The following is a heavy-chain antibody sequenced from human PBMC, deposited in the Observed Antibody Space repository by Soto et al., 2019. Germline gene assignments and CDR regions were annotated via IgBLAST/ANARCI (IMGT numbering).Heavy chain of an antibody. J-gene: IGHJ6*02. CDR3: AKDLAILASYYYYGMDV. CDR1: GFTCSNYG. Sequence: VGSMRLSCAASGFTCSNYGMHWVRQAQGKGLEWVAVISYDGSNKYYADSVKGRFTTSRDNSKNTLYLQMNSLRAEDTAVYYCAKDLAILASYYYYGMDVWGQGTTVTVS. D-gene: IGHD3-3*01. V-gene: IGHV3-30*18. CDR2: ISYDGSNK.